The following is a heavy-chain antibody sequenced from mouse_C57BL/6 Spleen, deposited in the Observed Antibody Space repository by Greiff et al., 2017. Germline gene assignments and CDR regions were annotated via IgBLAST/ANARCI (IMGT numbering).Heavy chain of an antibody. CDR3: AREGITEAMDY. CDR2: NYPGDGDT. Sequence: VQLQQSGPELVKPGASVKISCKASGYAFSSSWMNWVKQRPGKGLEWIGRNYPGDGDTNYNGKFKGKATLTADKSSSTAYMQLSSLTSEDSAVYFCAREGITEAMDYWGQGTSVTGSS. V-gene: IGHV1-82*01. CDR1: GYAFSSSW. J-gene: IGHJ4*01. D-gene: IGHD2-4*01.